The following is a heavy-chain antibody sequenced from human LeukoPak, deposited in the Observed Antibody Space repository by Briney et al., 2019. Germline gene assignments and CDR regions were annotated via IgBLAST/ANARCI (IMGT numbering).Heavy chain of an antibody. CDR2: INHSGST. D-gene: IGHD3-10*01. J-gene: IGHJ4*02. Sequence: SETLSLTCAVYGGSFSGYYWSWIRQPPGKGLEWIGEINHSGSTNYNPSLKSRVTISVDTSKNQFSLKLSSVTAADTAVYYCARTTRENYYGSGSYYTTPLDYWGQGTLVTVSS. CDR1: GGSFSGYY. V-gene: IGHV4-34*01. CDR3: ARTTRENYYGSGSYYTTPLDY.